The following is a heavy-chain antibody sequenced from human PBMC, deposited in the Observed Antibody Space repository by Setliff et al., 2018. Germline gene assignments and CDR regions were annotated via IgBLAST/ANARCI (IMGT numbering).Heavy chain of an antibody. D-gene: IGHD6-19*01. CDR2: INRRGST. Sequence: SETLSLTCTASGGSVNSGYDNWNWLRQPAGKGLEWIGHINRRGSTNFSPSLKSRVTISLDTSKNQFSLNLTSVTAADTAVYYCARASSGWYSAYYYYMDVWGKGTTVTVSS. V-gene: IGHV4-61*09. CDR1: GGSVNSGYDN. J-gene: IGHJ6*03. CDR3: ARASSGWYSAYYYYMDV.